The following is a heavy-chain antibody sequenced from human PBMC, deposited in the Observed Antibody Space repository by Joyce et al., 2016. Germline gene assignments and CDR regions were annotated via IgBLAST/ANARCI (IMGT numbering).Heavy chain of an antibody. CDR3: ARARRGIILARGEMGEYLQR. D-gene: IGHD3-10*01. V-gene: IGHV4-34*01. CDR1: GGSLSGYY. J-gene: IGHJ1*01. Sequence: QVQLQEWGAGLLKPSETLSLTCAVYGGSLSGYYWSWIRQAPGMGLEWIGEGNDRGKTDYNPSLKGRADRSMDASKNHFSLRRATVTAADTAVYFCARARRGIILARGEMGEYLQRWGRGTVVIVSS. CDR2: GNDRGKT.